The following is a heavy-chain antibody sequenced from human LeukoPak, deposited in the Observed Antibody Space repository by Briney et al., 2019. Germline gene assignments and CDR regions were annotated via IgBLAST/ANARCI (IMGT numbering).Heavy chain of an antibody. J-gene: IGHJ4*02. D-gene: IGHD3-10*01. CDR3: ASGDGYYGSGNYYKGYLDY. V-gene: IGHV3-48*01. Sequence: GGSLRLSCAASGFSFRTYTMNWVRQAPGKGLEWISYISSGSNTKYYAGSVKGRFTISRDNAKNSLFLQMNSLRAEDSAVYFCASGDGYYGSGNYYKGYLDYWGQGTLVTVSS. CDR1: GFSFRTYT. CDR2: ISSGSNTK.